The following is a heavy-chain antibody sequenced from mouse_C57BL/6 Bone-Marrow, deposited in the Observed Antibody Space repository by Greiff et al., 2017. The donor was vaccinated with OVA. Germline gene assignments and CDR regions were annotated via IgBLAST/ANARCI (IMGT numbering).Heavy chain of an antibody. V-gene: IGHV1-64*01. Sequence: QVQLQQPGAELVKPGASVKLSCKASGYTFTSYWMPWVKQRPGQGLEWIGMIPPNSGSTNYNEKFKSKATLTVDKSSSTAYMQLSSLTSEDSAVYYCARSGGYYPWFADWGQGTLVTVSA. CDR2: IPPNSGST. CDR1: GYTFTSYW. CDR3: ARSGGYYPWFAD. J-gene: IGHJ3*01. D-gene: IGHD2-3*01.